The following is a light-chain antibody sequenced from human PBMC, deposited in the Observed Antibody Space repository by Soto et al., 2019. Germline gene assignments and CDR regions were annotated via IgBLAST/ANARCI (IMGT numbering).Light chain of an antibody. CDR2: DAS. Sequence: EIVMTQSPATLSVSPGERATLSFRASQSVSSYLAWYQQKPGQAPRLLIYDASNRATGIPARFSGSGSETDFTLTISSLEPEDFAVYYCQQRSNWLITFGQGTRLEIK. CDR1: QSVSSY. J-gene: IGKJ5*01. V-gene: IGKV3-11*01. CDR3: QQRSNWLIT.